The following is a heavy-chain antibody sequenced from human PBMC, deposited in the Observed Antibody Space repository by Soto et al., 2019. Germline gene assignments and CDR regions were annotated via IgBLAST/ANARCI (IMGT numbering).Heavy chain of an antibody. CDR2: IYYSGSI. CDR3: ARASFYYGSGSYFPMDV. J-gene: IGHJ6*02. CDR1: GGSVSSSGNY. Sequence: SETLSLTCTVSGGSVSSSGNYWSWIRQHPGKGLEWIGYIYYSGSIYYNPSLKSRIIISVDTSKNQFSLKLSSVTAADTAVYFCARASFYYGSGSYFPMDVWGQGTTVTVSS. V-gene: IGHV4-31*03. D-gene: IGHD3-10*01.